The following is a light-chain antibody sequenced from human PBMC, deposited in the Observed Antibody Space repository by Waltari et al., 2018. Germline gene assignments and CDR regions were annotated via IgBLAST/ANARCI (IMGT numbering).Light chain of an antibody. V-gene: IGLV2-11*01. CDR3: CSYAGSYIFDL. Sequence: QAALTQPRSVSGSPGQSVTISCTGIGSDIGGYSYVSWYQQHPGTAPKVLIYEVTQRPSGVPDRFSGSKSGNTASLTISGLQAEDEADYYCCSYAGSYIFDLFGSGTKLTVL. J-gene: IGLJ6*01. CDR2: EVT. CDR1: GSDIGGYSY.